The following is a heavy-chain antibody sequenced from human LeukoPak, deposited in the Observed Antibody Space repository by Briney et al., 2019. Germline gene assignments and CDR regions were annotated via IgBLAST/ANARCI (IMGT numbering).Heavy chain of an antibody. Sequence: SETLSLTCTVSGGSISSYYWTWIRQPAGKGLEWIGRIYTSGSSNYNPSLKSRVTMSVDTSKDQFSLKLSSVTAADTAVYYCARVGYGGDLDYWGQGTLVTVSS. CDR3: ARVGYGGDLDY. D-gene: IGHD4-23*01. CDR2: IYTSGSS. V-gene: IGHV4-4*07. CDR1: GGSISSYY. J-gene: IGHJ4*02.